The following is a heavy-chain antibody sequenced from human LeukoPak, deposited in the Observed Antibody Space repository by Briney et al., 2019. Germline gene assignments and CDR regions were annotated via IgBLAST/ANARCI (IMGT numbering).Heavy chain of an antibody. CDR1: GFTFSSYA. Sequence: GGSLRLSCAASGFTFSSYAMSWVRQAPGKGLEWVSAVSGSGGSTYYADSVKGRFTISSDNSKNTMYLQMNSLRAEDTAAYYCAKKGPLVTSDAFDIWRQGTMVTVSS. D-gene: IGHD2-21*02. CDR2: VSGSGGST. CDR3: AKKGPLVTSDAFDI. V-gene: IGHV3-23*01. J-gene: IGHJ3*02.